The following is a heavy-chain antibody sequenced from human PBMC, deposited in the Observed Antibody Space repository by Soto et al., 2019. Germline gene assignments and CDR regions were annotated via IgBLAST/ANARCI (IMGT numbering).Heavy chain of an antibody. CDR3: ARDTRYYYGMDV. V-gene: IGHV4-59*01. J-gene: IGHJ6*02. Sequence: ASETLSLTCTVSGGSITSNYWSWIRQPPGKGLEWIGYIYYSGSTNYNPSLKSRVTISADTSRNQFSLKLRSVTAADTAVYYCARDTRYYYGMDVWGQGTTVTVSS. CDR1: GGSITSNY. CDR2: IYYSGST. D-gene: IGHD2-15*01.